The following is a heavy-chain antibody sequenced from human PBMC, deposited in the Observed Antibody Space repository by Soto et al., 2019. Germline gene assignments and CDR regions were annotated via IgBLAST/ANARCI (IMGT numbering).Heavy chain of an antibody. CDR3: ASCGAVCDKTDAFDI. Sequence: PSETLSLTCAVSIGSISSSNWWSWVRQPPGKGLEWIGEIYHSGSTNYNPSLESRVTISVDKSKNQFSLKLSSVTAADTAVYYCASCGAVCDKTDAFDIWGQGTMVTVSS. CDR1: IGSISSSNW. J-gene: IGHJ3*02. D-gene: IGHD2-21*01. V-gene: IGHV4-4*02. CDR2: IYHSGST.